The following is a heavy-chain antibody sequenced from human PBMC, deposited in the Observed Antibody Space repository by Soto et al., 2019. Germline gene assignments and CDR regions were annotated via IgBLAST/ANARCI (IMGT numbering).Heavy chain of an antibody. J-gene: IGHJ4*02. Sequence: EVQLVQSGAEVKKPGESLTISCKGSGYTFTNYWITWVRQMPGKGLEWMGNIDPRDSQTNYSTSFEGHVTISVVKSITTAYLPWGSLMSSYTAMYYCAMHGSTYYDSGWGQGALDNVSS. CDR2: IDPRDSQT. D-gene: IGHD3-22*01. CDR3: AMHGSTYYDSG. CDR1: GYTFTNYW. V-gene: IGHV5-10-1*03.